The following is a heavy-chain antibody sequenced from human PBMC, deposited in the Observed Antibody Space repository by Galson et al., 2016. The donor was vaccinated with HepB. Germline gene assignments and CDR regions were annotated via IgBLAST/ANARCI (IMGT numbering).Heavy chain of an antibody. Sequence: LRLSCAASGFTFSDYFLTWIRQAPGKGLEWISFIDPTGTSIYYADSVKGRFIISRDNAKNSLHLHMSGLIGEDTAIYYCARGRGKSGFDLWGLGTQVTVSS. CDR1: GFTFSDYF. CDR2: IDPTGTSI. V-gene: IGHV3-11*01. J-gene: IGHJ5*02. CDR3: ARGRGKSGFDL.